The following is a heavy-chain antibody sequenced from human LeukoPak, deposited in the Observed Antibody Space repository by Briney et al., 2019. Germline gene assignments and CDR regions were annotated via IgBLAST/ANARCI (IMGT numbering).Heavy chain of an antibody. D-gene: IGHD3-10*01. J-gene: IGHJ4*02. Sequence: GGSLRLSCAASGFTFSSYSMNWVRQAPGKGLEWVSYISSSSTIYYADSVKGRFTISRDNAKNSLYLQMNSLRAEDTAVYYCARVLTGATFDYWGQGTLVTVSS. CDR3: ARVLTGATFDY. CDR1: GFTFSSYS. V-gene: IGHV3-48*01. CDR2: ISSSSTI.